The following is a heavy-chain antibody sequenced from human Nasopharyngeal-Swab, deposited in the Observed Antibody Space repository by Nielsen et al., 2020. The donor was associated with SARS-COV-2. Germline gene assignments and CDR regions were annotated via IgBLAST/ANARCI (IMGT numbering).Heavy chain of an antibody. J-gene: IGHJ6*02. CDR1: GYSFTSYG. Sequence: ASVKVSCKASGYSFTSYGIPWVRQAPGQGLELMGWISGYNGNTNYAQKFQGRVTMTTDTSTSTAYMELRSLRSDDTAVYYCARDRGFYDRRSHYGMDVLGQGTTVNVSS. CDR3: ARDRGFYDRRSHYGMDV. D-gene: IGHD3-22*01. V-gene: IGHV1-18*01. CDR2: ISGYNGNT.